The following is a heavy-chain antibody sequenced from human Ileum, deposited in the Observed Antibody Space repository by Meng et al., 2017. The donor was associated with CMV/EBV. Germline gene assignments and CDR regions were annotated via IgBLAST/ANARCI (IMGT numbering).Heavy chain of an antibody. D-gene: IGHD3-9*01. Sequence: ASVKVSCKASGYTFTNYDITWVRQAPGQGLEWMGWISVYNGNTNYAQKLQGRVTMTTDTPTSTAYMELRSLRSDDTAVYYCARVGANILTGYYYYYYCGLDVWGQGTTVTVSS. CDR3: ARVGANILTGYYYYYYCGLDV. J-gene: IGHJ6*02. CDR2: ISVYNGNT. CDR1: GYTFTNYD. V-gene: IGHV1-18*01.